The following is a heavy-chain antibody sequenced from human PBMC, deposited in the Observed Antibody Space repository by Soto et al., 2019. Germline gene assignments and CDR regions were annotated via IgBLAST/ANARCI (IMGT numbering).Heavy chain of an antibody. Sequence: EVQLVESGGGLVQPGGSLRLSCAASGFTFNSYWIHWVRQAPGEGLVWVSRINGDGSTTNYADSVKGRFASSRDNAKNTLYLQMNSLRAEHTAVYYCARGASGAFYLDSWGQGTLVTVSS. J-gene: IGHJ4*02. CDR3: ARGASGAFYLDS. CDR1: GFTFNSYW. V-gene: IGHV3-74*01. D-gene: IGHD3-10*01. CDR2: INGDGSTT.